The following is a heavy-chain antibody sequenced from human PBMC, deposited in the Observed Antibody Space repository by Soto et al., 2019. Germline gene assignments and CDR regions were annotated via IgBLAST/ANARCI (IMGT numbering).Heavy chain of an antibody. J-gene: IGHJ3*02. CDR3: ARAPRLEDAFDI. V-gene: IGHV1-69*01. Sequence: NRRVQAPGQGLEWMGGIIPIFGTANYAQKFQGRVTITADESTSTAYMELSSLRSEDTSGYYCARAPRLEDAFDICGQGTRVTVS. CDR2: IIPIFGTA. D-gene: IGHD4-17*01.